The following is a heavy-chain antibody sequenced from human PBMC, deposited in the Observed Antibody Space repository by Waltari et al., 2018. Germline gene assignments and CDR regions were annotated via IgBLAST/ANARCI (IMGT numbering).Heavy chain of an antibody. Sequence: QLQLQESGPGLVKPSGTLSLSCAVSGESMSDNYWWRWVRQSPQKGLEWIGQVHRSGRTNYNPSFASRVTMSIDTSNNHFSLKMTSVAAADTAVYYCARDRGRGLYLDTWGPGTLVAVS. CDR2: VHRSGRT. J-gene: IGHJ5*02. D-gene: IGHD2-15*01. CDR1: GESMSDNYW. V-gene: IGHV4-4*02. CDR3: ARDRGRGLYLDT.